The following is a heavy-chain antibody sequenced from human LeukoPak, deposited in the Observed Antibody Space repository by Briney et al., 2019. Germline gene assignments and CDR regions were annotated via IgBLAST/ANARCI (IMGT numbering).Heavy chain of an antibody. CDR3: AKDGTVFGVAGHLDY. CDR1: GFTFSSYG. CDR2: IRYDGSNK. Sequence: PGGSLRLSCAASGFTFSSYGMHWVRQAPGKGLEWVAFIRYDGSNKYYADSVKGRFTISRDNSKNTLYLQMNSLRAEDTAVYYCAKDGTVFGVAGHLDYWGQGTLVTVSS. V-gene: IGHV3-30*02. D-gene: IGHD3-3*01. J-gene: IGHJ4*02.